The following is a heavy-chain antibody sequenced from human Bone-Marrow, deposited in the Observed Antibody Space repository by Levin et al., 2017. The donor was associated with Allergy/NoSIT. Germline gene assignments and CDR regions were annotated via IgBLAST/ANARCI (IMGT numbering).Heavy chain of an antibody. CDR2: ISASGNTT. J-gene: IGHJ6*02. CDR3: AKDVEDGMDV. V-gene: IGHV3-23*01. Sequence: GGSLRLSCVASGFTFSSCPMSWVRQAPGKGLEWVSAISASGNTTYYADSVKGRLTISRDNAKNTVYLQMNSLRAEDTALYYCAKDVEDGMDVWGQGTTVTVS. CDR1: GFTFSSCP.